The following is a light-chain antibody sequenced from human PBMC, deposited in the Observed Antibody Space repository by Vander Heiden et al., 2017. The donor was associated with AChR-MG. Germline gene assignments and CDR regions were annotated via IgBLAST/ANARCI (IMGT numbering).Light chain of an antibody. Sequence: QSALTQPRSVAGSPGQSVTISCTGTSSDVGGYNYVSWYQQHPGKAPKLMIYDVSKRPAGVPDRFSGSKSGNTASLTISARQDEEEADYYCCSYAGSYTWVFGGGTKLTVL. J-gene: IGLJ3*02. V-gene: IGLV2-11*01. CDR1: SSDVGGYNY. CDR2: DVS. CDR3: CSYAGSYTWV.